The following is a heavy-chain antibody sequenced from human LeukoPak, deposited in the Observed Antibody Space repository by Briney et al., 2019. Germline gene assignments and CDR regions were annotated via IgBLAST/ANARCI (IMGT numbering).Heavy chain of an antibody. D-gene: IGHD3-22*01. V-gene: IGHV1-18*01. CDR3: AVHTYDSSGYYLSY. CDR2: ISAYNGNT. J-gene: IGHJ4*02. Sequence: ASVKVSCKASGYTFTSYGISWVRQAPGQGLEWMGWISAYNGNTNYAQTLQGRVTMTTDTSTSTAYMELRSLRSDDTAVYYCAVHTYDSSGYYLSYWGQGTLVTVSS. CDR1: GYTFTSYG.